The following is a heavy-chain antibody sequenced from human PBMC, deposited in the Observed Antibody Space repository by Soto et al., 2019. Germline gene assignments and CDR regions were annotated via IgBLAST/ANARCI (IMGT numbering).Heavy chain of an antibody. CDR1: GFTFSSYS. V-gene: IGHV3-21*01. CDR3: ARTPSSLNYYGMDV. J-gene: IGHJ6*02. CDR2: ISSSSSYI. Sequence: EVQLVESGGGLVKPGGSLRLSCAASGFTFSSYSMNWVRQAPGKGLEWVSSISSSSSYIYYADSVKGRFTISRDNAKNSLYLQMNSLRAEDTAVYYCARTPSSLNYYGMDVWGQGTTVTVS.